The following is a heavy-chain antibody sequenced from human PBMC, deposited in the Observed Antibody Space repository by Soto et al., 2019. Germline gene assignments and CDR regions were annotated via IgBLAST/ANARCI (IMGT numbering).Heavy chain of an antibody. CDR2: INPCGGST. CDR1: GYTFTSYY. J-gene: IGHJ4*02. CDR3: ARVSSWSCFDY. Sequence: QVQLVQSGAEVKKPGASVKVSCKASGYTFTSYYMHWVRQAPGQGLEWMGIINPCGGSTSYAQKFQGIVTMTRDTSTSTVYMELSSLRSEDTAVYYCARVSSWSCFDYWGQGTLVTVSS. D-gene: IGHD6-13*01. V-gene: IGHV1-46*01.